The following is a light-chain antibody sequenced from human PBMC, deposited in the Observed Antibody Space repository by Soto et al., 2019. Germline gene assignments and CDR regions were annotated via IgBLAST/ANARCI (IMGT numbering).Light chain of an antibody. J-gene: IGKJ4*01. CDR3: QQYDNWPLT. CDR2: GAS. CDR1: QSVSSN. Sequence: EIVMTQSPATLPVSPGERATLSCRASQSVSSNLAWYQQKPGQAPRFLIYGASTRATGIPARFSGSGSGTEFTLTISSLQSEDFAVYYCQQYDNWPLTVGGGTTVDIK. V-gene: IGKV3-15*01.